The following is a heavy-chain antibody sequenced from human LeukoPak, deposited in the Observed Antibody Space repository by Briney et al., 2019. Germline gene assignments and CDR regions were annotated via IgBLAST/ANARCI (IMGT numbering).Heavy chain of an antibody. Sequence: GGSLRLSCAASGFTFDDYAMHWVRQAPGKGLEWVSGISWNSGSIGYADSVKGRFTISRDNAKNSLYLQMNSLRAEDTALYYCAKDLYSFDYGDYGLDYWGQGTLVTVSS. CDR2: ISWNSGSI. CDR1: GFTFDDYA. D-gene: IGHD4-17*01. V-gene: IGHV3-9*01. CDR3: AKDLYSFDYGDYGLDY. J-gene: IGHJ4*02.